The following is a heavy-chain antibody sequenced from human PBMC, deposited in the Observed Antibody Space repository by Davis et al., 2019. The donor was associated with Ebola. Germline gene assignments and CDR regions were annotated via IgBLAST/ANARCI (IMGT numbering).Heavy chain of an antibody. CDR2: ISYDGSNK. J-gene: IGHJ6*02. CDR3: ARATGMDV. CDR1: GFTFSSYG. V-gene: IGHV3-30*03. Sequence: GESLKISCAASGFTFSSYGMHWVRQAPGKGLEWVAVISYDGSNKYYADSVKGRFTISRENSKNTLYLQMNSLRAEDTAAYYCARATGMDVWGQGTTVTVSS.